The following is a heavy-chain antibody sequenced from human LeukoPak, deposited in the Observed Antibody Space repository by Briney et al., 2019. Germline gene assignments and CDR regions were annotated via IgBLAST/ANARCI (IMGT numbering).Heavy chain of an antibody. CDR1: GFTFRSYS. CDR3: ARGSRYYDILTGENYFDY. Sequence: GGSLRLSCVASGFTFRSYSMNWVRQAPGKGLEWVSSISSSSSYIYYADSVKGRFTISRENAKNSLYLQMNSLRAEDTAVYYCARGSRYYDILTGENYFDYWGQGTLVTVSS. CDR2: ISSSSSYI. D-gene: IGHD3-9*01. J-gene: IGHJ4*02. V-gene: IGHV3-21*01.